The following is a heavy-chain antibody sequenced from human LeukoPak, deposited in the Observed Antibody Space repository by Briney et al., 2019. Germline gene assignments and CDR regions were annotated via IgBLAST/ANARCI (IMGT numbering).Heavy chain of an antibody. J-gene: IGHJ4*02. CDR2: MNPNSGGT. CDR3: ARSNYILTGYYPGVFDY. CDR1: GYTFTGYY. D-gene: IGHD3-9*01. V-gene: IGHV1-2*02. Sequence: GAAVKVSCKSCGYTFTGYYMHWVGQARGQGGEWMGWMNPNSGGTNHAQKSQGRVTMTRDTSISTAYMELSRLRSDDTAVYYCARSNYILTGYYPGVFDYWGQGTLVTVSS.